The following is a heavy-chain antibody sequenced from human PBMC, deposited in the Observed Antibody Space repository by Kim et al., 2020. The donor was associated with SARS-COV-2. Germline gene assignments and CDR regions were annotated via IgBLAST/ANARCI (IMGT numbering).Heavy chain of an antibody. CDR3: ARGGGTMVRGVISTRFDY. CDR2: INHSGST. J-gene: IGHJ4*02. CDR1: GGSFSGYY. Sequence: SETLSLTCAVYGGSFSGYYWSWIRQPPGKGLEWIGEINHSGSTNYNPSLKSRVTISVDTSKNQFSLKLSSVTAADTAVYYCARGGGTMVRGVISTRFDYWGQGTLVTVSS. D-gene: IGHD3-10*01. V-gene: IGHV4-34*01.